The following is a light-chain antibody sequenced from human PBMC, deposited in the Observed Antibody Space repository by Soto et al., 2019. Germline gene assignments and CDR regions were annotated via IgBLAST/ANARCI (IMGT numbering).Light chain of an antibody. CDR1: SSDIGGYNY. J-gene: IGLJ1*01. CDR3: SSYAGSNNYV. Sequence: QFALTQPPSASGSPGQSGTISCTGTSSDIGGYNYVSWYQQHPGKAPKLMIYEVSKRPSGVPDRFSGSKSGNTASLTVSGLQAEDEADYYCSSYAGSNNYVFGSGTKLTVL. V-gene: IGLV2-8*01. CDR2: EVS.